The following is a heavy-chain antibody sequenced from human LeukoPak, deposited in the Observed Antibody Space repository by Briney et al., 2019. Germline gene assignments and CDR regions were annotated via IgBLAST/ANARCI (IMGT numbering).Heavy chain of an antibody. CDR3: VIAEGYDFWSGYFRFGSFDY. CDR2: IYTSGST. V-gene: IGHV4-61*02. J-gene: IGHJ4*02. Sequence: SETLSLTCTVSGGSISSGSYYWSWIRQPAGKGLEWIGRIYTSGSTNYNPSLKSRVTISVDTSKNQFSLKLSSVTAADTAVYYCVIAEGYDFWSGYFRFGSFDYWGQGTLVTVSS. CDR1: GGSISSGSYY. D-gene: IGHD3-3*01.